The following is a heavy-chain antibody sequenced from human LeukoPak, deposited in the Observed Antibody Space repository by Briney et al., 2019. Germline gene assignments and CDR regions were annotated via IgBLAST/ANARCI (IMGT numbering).Heavy chain of an antibody. D-gene: IGHD2/OR15-2a*01. Sequence: GGSLRLSCVASGFNFNSYSVNWLRQAPGKGLEWVSYFSVDLKTIDYAESVKGRFTVSRDNARNSLYLQMNSLRVDDTAMYFCATDFSWAFDIWGQGTMVTVSS. J-gene: IGHJ3*02. CDR3: ATDFSWAFDI. V-gene: IGHV3-48*01. CDR2: FSVDLKTI. CDR1: GFNFNSYS.